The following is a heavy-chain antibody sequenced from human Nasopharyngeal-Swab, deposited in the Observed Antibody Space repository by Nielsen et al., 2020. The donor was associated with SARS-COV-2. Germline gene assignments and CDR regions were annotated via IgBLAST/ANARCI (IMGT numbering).Heavy chain of an antibody. V-gene: IGHV4-39*07. CDR2: IYYSGST. CDR3: ARDYDRWLVFDY. J-gene: IGHJ4*02. Sequence: SETLTPTCNVSGCSTSTTTYYWAWIRQPPGKGLEWIGSIYYSGSTYYNPSLKSRVTISVDTSKNQFSLKLSSVTAADTAVYYCARDYDRWLVFDYWGQGTLVTVSS. CDR1: GCSTSTTTYY. D-gene: IGHD6-19*01.